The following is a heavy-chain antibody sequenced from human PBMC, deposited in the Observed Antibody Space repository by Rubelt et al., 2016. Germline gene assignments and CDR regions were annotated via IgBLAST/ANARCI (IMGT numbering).Heavy chain of an antibody. D-gene: IGHD1-1*01. CDR1: GFTFSSYG. Sequence: QVQLVESGGGVVQPGRSLRLSCAASGFTFSSYGMHWVRQAPGKGLEWVAVISYDGSNKYYADSVKGRFTISRDKSKNTLDLQMNSLRAEDTAVYYCARGVNWNDELGFFDYWGQGTLVTVSS. V-gene: IGHV3-30*03. CDR2: ISYDGSNK. J-gene: IGHJ4*02. CDR3: ARGVNWNDELGFFDY.